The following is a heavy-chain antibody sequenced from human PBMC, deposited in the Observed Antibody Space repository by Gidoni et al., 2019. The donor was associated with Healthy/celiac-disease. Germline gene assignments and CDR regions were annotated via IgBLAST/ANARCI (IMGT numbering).Heavy chain of an antibody. CDR1: GYSFTSYW. V-gene: IGHV5-51*01. CDR3: ASDVWFGEPSDAFDI. D-gene: IGHD3-10*01. CDR2: IYPGDSDT. Sequence: EVQLVQSGAEVKKPGESLKISCKGSGYSFTSYWIGWVRQLPGKGLEWMGIIYPGDSDTRYSPSFQGQVTISADKSISTAYLQWSSLKASDTAMYYCASDVWFGEPSDAFDIWGQGTMVTVSS. J-gene: IGHJ3*02.